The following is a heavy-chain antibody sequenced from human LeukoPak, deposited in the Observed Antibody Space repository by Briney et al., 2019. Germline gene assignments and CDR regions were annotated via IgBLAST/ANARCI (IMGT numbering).Heavy chain of an antibody. J-gene: IGHJ4*02. CDR3: ASIRIAAGDFDY. CDR2: ISYDGSNK. V-gene: IGHV3-30*04. CDR1: GFTFSSYA. Sequence: QPGRSLRLSCAASGFTFSSYAMHWVRQAPGKGLGWVAVISYDGSNKYYADSVKGRFTISRDNSKNTLYLQMNNLRAEDTAVYYCASIRIAAGDFDYWGQGTLVTVSS. D-gene: IGHD6-25*01.